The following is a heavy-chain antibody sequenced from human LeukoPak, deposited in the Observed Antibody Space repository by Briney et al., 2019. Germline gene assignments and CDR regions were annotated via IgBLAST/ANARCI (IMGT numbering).Heavy chain of an antibody. V-gene: IGHV4-39*07. D-gene: IGHD6-6*01. Sequence: SETLSLTCTVSGGSISSSSYYWGWIRQPPGKGLEWIGNIYYSGSTYYNPSLKSRVTISVDTSKNQFSLKLSSVTAADTAVYYCASFEYSSSYYFDYWGQGTLVTVSS. CDR3: ASFEYSSSYYFDY. CDR1: GGSISSSSYY. J-gene: IGHJ4*02. CDR2: IYYSGST.